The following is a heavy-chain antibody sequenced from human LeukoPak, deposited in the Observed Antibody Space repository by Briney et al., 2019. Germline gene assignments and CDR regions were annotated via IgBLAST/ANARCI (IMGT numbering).Heavy chain of an antibody. J-gene: IGHJ6*02. CDR3: ARDLSRGYCSSTSCYADYYYYYGMDV. CDR1: GFTFSSYA. Sequence: GGSLRLSCAASGFTFSSYAMHWVRQAPGKGLEWVAVISYDGSNKYYADSVKGRFTISRDNSKNTLYLQMNSLRAEDTAVYYFARDLSRGYCSSTSCYADYYYYYGMDVWGQGTTVTVSS. CDR2: ISYDGSNK. D-gene: IGHD2-2*01. V-gene: IGHV3-30*04.